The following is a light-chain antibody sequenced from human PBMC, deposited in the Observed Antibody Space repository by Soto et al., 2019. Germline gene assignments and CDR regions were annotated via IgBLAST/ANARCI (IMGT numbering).Light chain of an antibody. CDR2: GAP. Sequence: DILLSQSPGTLSLSPGDTATLSCRASQPVSPSFLAWYQQKRGQAPRLLIYGAPTRATGVSDRFSGSGSGTGFSLTITRLEPEDFAVYYCQQHLNSPWTFGQGTKVDIK. V-gene: IGKV3-20*01. CDR3: QQHLNSPWT. J-gene: IGKJ1*01. CDR1: QPVSPSF.